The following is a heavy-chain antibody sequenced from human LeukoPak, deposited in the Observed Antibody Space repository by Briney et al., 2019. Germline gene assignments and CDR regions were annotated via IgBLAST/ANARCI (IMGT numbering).Heavy chain of an antibody. CDR2: ISYDGSNK. V-gene: IGHV3-30*01. Sequence: GGSLRLSCAASGFTFSSYAMHWVCQAPGKGLEWVAVISYDGSNKYYADSVKGRFTISRDNSKNTLYLQMNSLRAEDTAVYYCARDGHYYYYDSSGYYYPPNFDYWGQGTLVTVSS. CDR3: ARDGHYYYYDSSGYYYPPNFDY. D-gene: IGHD3-22*01. J-gene: IGHJ4*02. CDR1: GFTFSSYA.